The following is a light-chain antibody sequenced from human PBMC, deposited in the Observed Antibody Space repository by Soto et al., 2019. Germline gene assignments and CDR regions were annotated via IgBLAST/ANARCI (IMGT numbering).Light chain of an antibody. CDR2: EVN. CDR3: SSLSSGTTLFV. Sequence: QSALTQPASVSGSPGQSITISCTGANSDIGDWNYVSWYQQYPGKAPKVIIYEVNYRPSGVSYRFSGSKSGNTASLTISGLQAEDEVEYYCSSLSSGTTLFVFGGGTKLTVL. CDR1: NSDIGDWNY. V-gene: IGLV2-14*01. J-gene: IGLJ1*01.